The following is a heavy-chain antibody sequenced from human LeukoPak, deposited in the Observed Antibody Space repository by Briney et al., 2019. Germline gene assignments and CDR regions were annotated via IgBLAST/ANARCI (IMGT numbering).Heavy chain of an antibody. J-gene: IGHJ6*03. Sequence: SETLSLTCAVYGGSSSGYYWSWIRQPPGKGLEWIGEINHSGSTNYNPSLKSRVTISVDTSKNQFSLKLSSVTAADTAVYYCARALGYCSSTSCGDYYMDVWGKGTTVTVSS. CDR3: ARALGYCSSTSCGDYYMDV. D-gene: IGHD2-2*01. V-gene: IGHV4-34*01. CDR2: INHSGST. CDR1: GGSSSGYY.